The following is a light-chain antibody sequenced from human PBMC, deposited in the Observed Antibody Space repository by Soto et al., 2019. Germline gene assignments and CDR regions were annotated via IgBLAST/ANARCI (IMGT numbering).Light chain of an antibody. CDR2: EGS. CDR1: TSDFGNYNL. CDR3: CSYAGNSAVV. Sequence: QSALIQPASVSGTPGQSITISCIGTTSDFGNYNLVSWYQHYPGKAPKLIMYEGSRRPSGVSDRFSGSKSGGTASLTISGLQAEDEANYYCCSYAGNSAVVFGGGTQLTVL. J-gene: IGLJ3*02. V-gene: IGLV2-23*01.